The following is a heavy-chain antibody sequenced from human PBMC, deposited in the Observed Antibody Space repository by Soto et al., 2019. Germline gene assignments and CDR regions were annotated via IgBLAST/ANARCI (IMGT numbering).Heavy chain of an antibody. J-gene: IGHJ4*02. V-gene: IGHV4-39*01. CDR3: ARHRRYDILTGYHPIDY. CDR1: GGSISSRSYY. Sequence: QLQLQESGPGLVKPSETLSLTCTVSGGSISSRSYYWGWIRQPPGKGLEWIGSIYYSGSTYYNPSLMSRVTISVDTSKNQFSLKLSSVTAADTAVYYCARHRRYDILTGYHPIDYWGQGTLVTVSS. CDR2: IYYSGST. D-gene: IGHD3-9*01.